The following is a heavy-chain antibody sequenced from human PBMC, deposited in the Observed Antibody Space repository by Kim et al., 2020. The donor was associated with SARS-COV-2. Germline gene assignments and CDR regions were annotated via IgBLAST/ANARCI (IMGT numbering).Heavy chain of an antibody. J-gene: IGHJ4*02. Sequence: SNPSLKSRVTISVDTSKNQFSLKLSSVTAADTAVYYCARHVRGYSYGFPYWGQGTLVTVSS. V-gene: IGHV4-39*01. CDR3: ARHVRGYSYGFPY. D-gene: IGHD5-18*01.